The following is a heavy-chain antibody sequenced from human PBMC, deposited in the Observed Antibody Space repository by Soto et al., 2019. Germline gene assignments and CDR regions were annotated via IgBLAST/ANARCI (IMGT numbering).Heavy chain of an antibody. CDR3: ARATGGDYYYGMDV. Sequence: EVQLVESGGGLIQPGGSLRLSCAASGFTVSSNYMSWVRQAPGKGLEWVSVIYSGGSTYYADSVKGRFTISRDNSKNALYLQMRSMRAEDTAVYYCARATGGDYYYGMDVWGQGTMVTVSS. J-gene: IGHJ6*02. V-gene: IGHV3-53*01. D-gene: IGHD4-4*01. CDR1: GFTVSSNY. CDR2: IYSGGST.